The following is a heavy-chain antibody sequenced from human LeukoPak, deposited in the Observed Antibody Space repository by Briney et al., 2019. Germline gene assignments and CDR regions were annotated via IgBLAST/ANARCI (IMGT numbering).Heavy chain of an antibody. CDR3: ARDLLPTDYDFWSGSLGWFDP. D-gene: IGHD3-3*01. J-gene: IGHJ5*02. V-gene: IGHV1-2*02. CDR1: GYTFTGYY. Sequence: ASVKVSCKASGYTFTGYYMHWVRQAPGQGLEWMGWINPNSGGTNYAQKFQGRVTMTRDTSISTAYMELSRLRSDDTAVYYCARDLLPTDYDFWSGSLGWFDPWGQGTLVTVSS. CDR2: INPNSGGT.